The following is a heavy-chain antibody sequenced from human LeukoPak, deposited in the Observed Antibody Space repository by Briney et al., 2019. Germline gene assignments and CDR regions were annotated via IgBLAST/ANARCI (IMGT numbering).Heavy chain of an antibody. D-gene: IGHD3-10*01. V-gene: IGHV3-11*05. J-gene: IGHJ4*02. CDR2: ISSSSSYT. CDR1: RFTFTDYY. Sequence: GGSLRLYCAASRFTFTDYYMSWIRQAPGKGLEGVSYISSSSSYTNYADSVKGRFTISRDDAKNSLYLQMNSLSAEDTAVYFCARDQYGSGSYDYWGQGTLVTVSS. CDR3: ARDQYGSGSYDY.